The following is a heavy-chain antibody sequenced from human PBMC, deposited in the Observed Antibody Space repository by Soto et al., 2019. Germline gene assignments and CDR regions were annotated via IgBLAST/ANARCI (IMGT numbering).Heavy chain of an antibody. CDR3: ARDKDRQQLGGNYYYGIDV. J-gene: IGHJ6*02. V-gene: IGHV1-69*12. CDR1: GGTFGNSA. Sequence: QVQLVQSGAEVKKPGSSVTVSCKASGGTFGNSAISWVRQAPGQGLEWMGGIIPIFSTPDYAQKFQVRVTITADESTTTAYMELTSLKSEDTAVYYCARDKDRQQLGGNYYYGIDVWGQGTTVTVSS. CDR2: IIPIFSTP. D-gene: IGHD2-15*01.